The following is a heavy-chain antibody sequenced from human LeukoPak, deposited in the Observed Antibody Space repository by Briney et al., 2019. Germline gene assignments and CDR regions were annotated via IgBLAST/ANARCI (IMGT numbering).Heavy chain of an antibody. CDR2: ISSSSHYI. J-gene: IGHJ4*02. CDR1: GFTFSSYS. Sequence: GGSLRLSCAASGFTFSSYSLNWVRQAPEMGLEWVSSISSSSHYIYYADSVKGRFTISRDNAKNSLYLQMNSLKPEDTAVYYCARVAEAAAFDSWGQGTLVTVSS. V-gene: IGHV3-21*01. D-gene: IGHD6-13*01. CDR3: ARVAEAAAFDS.